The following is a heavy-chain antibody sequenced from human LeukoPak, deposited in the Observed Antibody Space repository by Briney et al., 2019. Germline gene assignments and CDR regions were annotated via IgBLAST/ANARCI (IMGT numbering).Heavy chain of an antibody. CDR2: IYYSGST. Sequence: SQTLSLTCTVSGGSISSGDYYWSWIRQPPGKGLEWIGYIYYSGSTYYNPSLKSRVTISVDTSKNQFSLKLSSVTAADTAVYYCARGIVVVPAVSNWFDPWGQGTLVTVSS. V-gene: IGHV4-30-4*08. CDR1: GGSISSGDYY. J-gene: IGHJ5*02. CDR3: ARGIVVVPAVSNWFDP. D-gene: IGHD2-2*01.